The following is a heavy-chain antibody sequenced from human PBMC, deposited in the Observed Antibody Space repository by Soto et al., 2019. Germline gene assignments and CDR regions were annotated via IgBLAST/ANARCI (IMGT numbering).Heavy chain of an antibody. CDR2: IYYSGST. Sequence: SETLSLTCTVSGGSISSGGYYWSWIRQHPGKGLEWIGYIYYSGSTYYNPSLKSRVTISVDTSKNQFSLKLSSVTAADTAVYYCARAHRGATGPPNWFDPWGQGTLVTVSS. CDR3: ARAHRGATGPPNWFDP. D-gene: IGHD1-26*01. CDR1: GGSISSGGYY. V-gene: IGHV4-31*03. J-gene: IGHJ5*02.